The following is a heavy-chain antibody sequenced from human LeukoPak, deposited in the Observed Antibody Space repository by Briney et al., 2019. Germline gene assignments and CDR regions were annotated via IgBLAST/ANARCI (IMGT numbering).Heavy chain of an antibody. CDR1: GFTFDDYA. V-gene: IGHV3-9*01. CDR2: ISWNSGSI. D-gene: IGHD3-3*01. J-gene: IGHJ4*02. CDR3: ARTPYDFRTPLVGYFDY. Sequence: GRSLRLSCAASGFTFDDYAMHWVRQAPGKGLEWVSGISWNSGSIGYADSVKGRFTISRDNAKNSLYLQMNSLRAEDTALYYCARTPYDFRTPLVGYFDYWGQGTLVTVSS.